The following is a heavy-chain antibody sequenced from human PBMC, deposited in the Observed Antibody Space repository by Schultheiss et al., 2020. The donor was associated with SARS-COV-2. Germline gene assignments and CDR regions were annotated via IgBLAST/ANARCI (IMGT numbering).Heavy chain of an antibody. D-gene: IGHD6-13*01. CDR2: ISSSSSYI. CDR3: AKMGASSPTLDY. V-gene: IGHV3-23*01. J-gene: IGHJ4*02. CDR1: GFTFSSYA. Sequence: GESLKISCAASGFTFSSYAMSWVRQAPGKGLEWVSSISSSSSYIYYADSVKGRFTISRDNAKNTLYLQMNSLRAEDTAVYYCAKMGASSPTLDYWGQGTLVTVSS.